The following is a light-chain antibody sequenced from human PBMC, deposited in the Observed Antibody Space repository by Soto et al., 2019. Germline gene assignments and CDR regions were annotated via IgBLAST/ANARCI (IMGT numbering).Light chain of an antibody. CDR1: QTISSW. CDR2: KAS. Sequence: IQMTQSPSTLSGSVGDRVTITCRASQTISSWSAWYQQKPGKAPKLLIYKASTLKSGVPSRFSGSGSGTEFTLTISSLQPDDFATYYCQHYNSYSEAFGQRTKVDI. CDR3: QHYNSYSEA. J-gene: IGKJ1*01. V-gene: IGKV1-5*03.